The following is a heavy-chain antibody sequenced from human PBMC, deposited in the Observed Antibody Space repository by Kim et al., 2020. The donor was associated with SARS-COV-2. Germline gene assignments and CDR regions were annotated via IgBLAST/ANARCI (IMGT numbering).Heavy chain of an antibody. D-gene: IGHD3-10*01. J-gene: IGHJ4*02. V-gene: IGHV1-3*01. CDR3: AREGYDSGSSFDY. Sequence: YSQKFQGRVTITRETSAGTAYMELSSLTSEDTAVYYCAREGYDSGSSFDYWGQGTLVTVSS.